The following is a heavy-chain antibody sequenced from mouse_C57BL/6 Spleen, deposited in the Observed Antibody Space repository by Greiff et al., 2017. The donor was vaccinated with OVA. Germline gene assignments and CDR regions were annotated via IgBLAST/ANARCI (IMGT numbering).Heavy chain of an antibody. Sequence: VQLQQSGAELVRPGASVTLSCKASGYTFTDYEMHWVKQTPVHGLEWIGAIDPETGGTAYNQKFKGKAILTADKSSSTAYMELRSLTSEDSAVYYCTFTRRYYAMDYWGQGTSVTVSS. V-gene: IGHV1-15*01. CDR3: TFTRRYYAMDY. J-gene: IGHJ4*01. D-gene: IGHD2-12*01. CDR2: IDPETGGT. CDR1: GYTFTDYE.